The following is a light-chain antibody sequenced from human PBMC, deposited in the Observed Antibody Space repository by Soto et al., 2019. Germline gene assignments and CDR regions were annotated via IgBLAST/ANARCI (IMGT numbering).Light chain of an antibody. J-gene: IGLJ1*01. CDR2: DVS. CDR3: SSYTSSSPYV. V-gene: IGLV2-14*01. Sequence: QSLLTQPAPLSGAPWQSITISCTGTSREVGGYNYVSWYQQHPGKAPKLMIYDVSNRPSGVSNRFSGSKSGNTASLTISGLQAEDEADYYCSSYTSSSPYVFGTGTKVTVL. CDR1: SREVGGYNY.